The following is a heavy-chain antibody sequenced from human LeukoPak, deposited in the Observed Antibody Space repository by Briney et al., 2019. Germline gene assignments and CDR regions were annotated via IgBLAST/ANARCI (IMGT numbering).Heavy chain of an antibody. J-gene: IGHJ2*01. CDR2: ISSSSRFI. CDR3: ARAVYCSGGGCFWYFDL. CDR1: GFTFSSHT. D-gene: IGHD2-15*01. V-gene: IGHV3-21*01. Sequence: GGSLRLSCAASGFTFSSHTMNWVRQAPGKGLEWVSLISSSSRFIYYGDSVKGRFTISRDNAKKSLYLQMNSLRAEDTAVYYCARAVYCSGGGCFWYFDLWGRGTLVTVSS.